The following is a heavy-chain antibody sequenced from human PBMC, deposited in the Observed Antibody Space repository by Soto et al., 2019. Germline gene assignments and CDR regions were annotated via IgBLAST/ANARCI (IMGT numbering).Heavy chain of an antibody. CDR1: ELTFGIYW. CDR2: IKQDGSET. Sequence: GGSLRLSCASSELTFGIYWMSWARQAPGKGLEWVANIKQDGSETFYVDSVKGRFTVSRDNANNSLYLQMNSLRAEDTAVYYCAREPFDYGSGSYAAFDIWGQGTMVTVSS. V-gene: IGHV3-7*01. D-gene: IGHD3-10*01. CDR3: AREPFDYGSGSYAAFDI. J-gene: IGHJ3*02.